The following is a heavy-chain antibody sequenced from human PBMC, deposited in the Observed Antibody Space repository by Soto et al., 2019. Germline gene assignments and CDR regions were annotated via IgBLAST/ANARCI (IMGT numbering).Heavy chain of an antibody. J-gene: IGHJ5*02. CDR2: INPHGGST. CDR1: GDTFTSYY. Sequence: ASVTVSCKAPGDTFTSYYLNWVRQAPGQGLEWMGVINPHGGSTKYAQKFQGRVTMTRDTSRSTVCMELRSLRSDDTAIYYCARSSGGNFGIIIEGSNWFDPWGQGTLVTVSS. CDR3: ARSSGGNFGIIIEGSNWFDP. V-gene: IGHV1-46*01. D-gene: IGHD3-3*01.